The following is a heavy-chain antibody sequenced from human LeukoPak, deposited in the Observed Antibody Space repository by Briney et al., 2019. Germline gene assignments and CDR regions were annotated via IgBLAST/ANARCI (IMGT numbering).Heavy chain of an antibody. CDR1: GFSVRDFW. J-gene: IGHJ4*02. D-gene: IGHD1-1*01. CDR2: IKEDRTAD. Sequence: GGSLRLSCAASGFSVRDFWMAWVRQAPGKGLEWVAHIKEDRTADYYVDSVKGRFSISKDDGKNSLYLQMNSLRVEDTAVYYCVRGGWELDYWGQGTLVTVSS. CDR3: VRGGWELDY. V-gene: IGHV3-7*01.